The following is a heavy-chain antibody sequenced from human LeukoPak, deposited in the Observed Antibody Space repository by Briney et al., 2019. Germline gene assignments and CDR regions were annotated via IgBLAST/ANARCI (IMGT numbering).Heavy chain of an antibody. CDR2: ISPSDGST. V-gene: IGHV3-23*01. Sequence: PGGSLRLSCAASGFTLSSYAMSWVRQAPGKGLEWVSTISPSDGSTYYADSVKGRFTISRDTSKNTLFLQMNSLRAEETTIYYCAKGTYYYDSSGYKFFDYWGQGTLVTVSS. CDR3: AKGTYYYDSSGYKFFDY. CDR1: GFTLSSYA. J-gene: IGHJ4*02. D-gene: IGHD3-22*01.